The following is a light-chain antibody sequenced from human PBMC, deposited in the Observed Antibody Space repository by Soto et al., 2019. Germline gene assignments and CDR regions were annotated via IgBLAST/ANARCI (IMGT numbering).Light chain of an antibody. V-gene: IGKV1-5*01. CDR1: QSISSW. Sequence: IQMPQSPTTLSASVGDRVPITCRASQSISSWLAWYQQKPGKAPKLLIYDASSLESGVPSRFSGSGSGTEFTLTITSLQPDDFATYYCQKYNSYPWTFGQGTKVDI. CDR2: DAS. CDR3: QKYNSYPWT. J-gene: IGKJ1*01.